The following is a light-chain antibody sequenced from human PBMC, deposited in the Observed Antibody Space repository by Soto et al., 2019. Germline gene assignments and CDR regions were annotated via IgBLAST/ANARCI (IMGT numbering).Light chain of an antibody. Sequence: DFVMTQTPLSLSVAPVQPASISCKSSQSLLHITGETFLFWYLQKPGQSPQLLIYEVSTRVSGVPDRFSGSGSGTDFTLEISRVETDDVGIYYCMQSTQLPPNFGQGTRLEIK. CDR3: MQSTQLPPN. V-gene: IGKV2D-29*02. J-gene: IGKJ5*01. CDR2: EVS. CDR1: QSLLHITGETF.